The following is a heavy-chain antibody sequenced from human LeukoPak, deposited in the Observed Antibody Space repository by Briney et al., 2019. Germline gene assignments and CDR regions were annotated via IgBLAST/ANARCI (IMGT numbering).Heavy chain of an antibody. CDR1: GFTFSSHW. CDR3: ARCRTTVTAMPGY. CDR2: IKQDESEK. D-gene: IGHD4-17*01. V-gene: IGHV3-7*03. J-gene: IGHJ4*02. Sequence: GGSLRLSCAASGFTFSSHWMSWVRQAPGKGLEWVANIKQDESEKYYVDSVKGRFTISRDNAKNSLYLQMNSLRAEDTAVYYCARCRTTVTAMPGYWGQGTLVTVSS.